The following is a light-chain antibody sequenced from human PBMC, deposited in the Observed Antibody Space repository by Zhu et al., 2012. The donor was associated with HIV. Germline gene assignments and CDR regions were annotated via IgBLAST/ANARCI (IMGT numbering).Light chain of an antibody. CDR3: QQYGAFPRT. Sequence: EIVLTQSPGTLSLSPGERATLSCRASQSVSSNYLAWYQQKRGQAPRLIMYGTSARASGIPDRFSGSGSRTDFTLTISSLEPEDFAVYYCQQYGAFPRTFGQGTKVEI. CDR2: GTS. CDR1: QSVSSNY. V-gene: IGKV3-20*01. J-gene: IGKJ2*01.